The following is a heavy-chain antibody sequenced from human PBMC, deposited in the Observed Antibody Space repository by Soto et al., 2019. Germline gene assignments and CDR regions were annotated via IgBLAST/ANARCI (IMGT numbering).Heavy chain of an antibody. CDR2: IYYSGRT. J-gene: IGHJ6*02. CDR1: GGSISSSSYY. V-gene: IGHV4-39*01. CDR3: SRQSPPGIAVAGALNYYYFYGMDV. Sequence: SETLSLTCTVSGGSISSSSYYWGWIRQPPGKGLEWIGSIYYSGRTYYNPSLKSRVTISVDTSKNQFSLKLSSVTAADTAVYFCSRQSPPGIAVAGALNYYYFYGMDVWGQGTTVTVSS. D-gene: IGHD6-19*01.